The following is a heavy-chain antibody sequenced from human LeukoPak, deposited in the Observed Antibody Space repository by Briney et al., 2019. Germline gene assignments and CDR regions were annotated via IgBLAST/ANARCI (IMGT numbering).Heavy chain of an antibody. CDR1: GYTFTSYA. Sequence: SVKVSCKASGYTFTSYAISWVRQAPGQGLEWMGGIIPIFGTANYAQKFQGRVTITADESTSTAYMELSSLRSEDTAVYYCARDRLGDSYYYYYGMDVWGQGTTVTVSS. CDR2: IIPIFGTA. D-gene: IGHD3-16*01. J-gene: IGHJ6*02. V-gene: IGHV1-69*13. CDR3: ARDRLGDSYYYYYGMDV.